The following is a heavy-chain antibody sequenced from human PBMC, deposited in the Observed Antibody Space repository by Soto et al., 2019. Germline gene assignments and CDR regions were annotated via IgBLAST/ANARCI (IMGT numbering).Heavy chain of an antibody. CDR2: IIPIFGTA. CDR1: GGTFSSYA. D-gene: IGHD6-19*01. Sequence: SVKVSCKASGGTFSSYAVSWVRQAPGQGLEWMGGIIPIFGTANYAQKFQGRVTITADESTSTAYMELSSLRSEDTAVYYCARETDSSGWLDAFDIWGQGTMVTVSS. J-gene: IGHJ3*02. CDR3: ARETDSSGWLDAFDI. V-gene: IGHV1-69*13.